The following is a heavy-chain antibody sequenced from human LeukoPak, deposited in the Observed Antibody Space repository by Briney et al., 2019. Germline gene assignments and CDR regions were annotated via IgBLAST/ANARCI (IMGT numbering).Heavy chain of an antibody. Sequence: GSSVKVSCKASGGTFSSYAISWVRQAPGQGLEWMGGIIPIFGTANYAQKFQGRVTITADKSTGTAYMELSSLRSEGTAVYYCARDKGGYSGYVSFDYWGQGTLVTVSS. CDR2: IIPIFGTA. D-gene: IGHD5-12*01. J-gene: IGHJ4*02. CDR3: ARDKGGYSGYVSFDY. V-gene: IGHV1-69*06. CDR1: GGTFSSYA.